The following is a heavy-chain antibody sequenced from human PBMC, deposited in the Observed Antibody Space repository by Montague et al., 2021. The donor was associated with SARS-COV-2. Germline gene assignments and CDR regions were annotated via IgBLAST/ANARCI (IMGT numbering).Heavy chain of an antibody. Sequence: SETLSLTCTVSGGSISSGTYYWGWVRQPPGKGLEWIGTINYSGXTXYXXXXKXRVTISVDTSKNQFSLKVTSVTAADTAVYYCARDPRYSLSWSFDYWGQGTLVTVSS. V-gene: IGHV4-39*02. J-gene: IGHJ4*02. CDR3: ARDPRYSLSWSFDY. CDR1: GGSISSGTYY. D-gene: IGHD6-13*01. CDR2: INYSGXT.